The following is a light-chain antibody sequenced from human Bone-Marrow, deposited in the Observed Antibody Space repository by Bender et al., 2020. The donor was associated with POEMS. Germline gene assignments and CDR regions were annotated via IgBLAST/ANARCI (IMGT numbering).Light chain of an antibody. CDR1: SSDVGSYRL. Sequence: QSALTQPASVSGSPGQSITISCTGTSSDVGSYRLVSWYQQHPGKAPKLMIYEVNKRPSGVSNRFSGSKSGNTASLTISGLQAEDEADYYCSSYAGSDILVVGGGTKLTVL. CDR2: EVN. CDR3: SSYAGSDILV. J-gene: IGLJ2*01. V-gene: IGLV2-23*02.